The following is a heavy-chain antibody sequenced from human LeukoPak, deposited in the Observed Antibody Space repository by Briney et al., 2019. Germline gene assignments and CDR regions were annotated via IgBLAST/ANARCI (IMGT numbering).Heavy chain of an antibody. CDR3: ARRPERYSYFDY. D-gene: IGHD5-18*01. CDR1: GGSISTYQ. V-gene: IGHV4-59*12. J-gene: IGHJ4*02. CDR2: IYKSGST. Sequence: PSGTLSPTCNVSGGSISTYQWSWIRQPPGKGLKWIGNIYKSGSTTYNPSPKSRVTISIDTSEKQFSVRLSAVTAADTAVYYCARRPERYSYFDYWGQGTLVTVSS.